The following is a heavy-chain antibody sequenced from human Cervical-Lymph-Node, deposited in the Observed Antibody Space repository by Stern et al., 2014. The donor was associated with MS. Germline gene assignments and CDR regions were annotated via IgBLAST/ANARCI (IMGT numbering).Heavy chain of an antibody. J-gene: IGHJ4*02. Sequence: VQLVESGPGLVKPSQTLSLTCTVSGGSMNSRPYYWNWLRQPAGKALEWIGRIYISGSTNYNPSLESRVTISIDTFKNQLSLKLGSVTAADTAVYYCAREGETSDFFPFDYWGQGAQVIVSS. V-gene: IGHV4-61*02. CDR2: IYISGST. CDR3: AREGETSDFFPFDY. CDR1: GGSMNSRPYY. D-gene: IGHD3/OR15-3a*01.